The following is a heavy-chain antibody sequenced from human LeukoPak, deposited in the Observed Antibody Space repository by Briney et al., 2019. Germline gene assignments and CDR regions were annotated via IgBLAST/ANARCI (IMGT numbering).Heavy chain of an antibody. Sequence: SETLSLTCTVSGGSISSYYWSWIRQPPEKGLEWIGYIYYSGSTNYNPSLKSRVTISVDTSKNQFSLKLSSVTAADTAVYYCARGSPYCSSTSCYPLGDYWGQGTLVTVSS. CDR2: IYYSGST. CDR3: ARGSPYCSSTSCYPLGDY. J-gene: IGHJ4*02. D-gene: IGHD2-2*01. V-gene: IGHV4-59*01. CDR1: GGSISSYY.